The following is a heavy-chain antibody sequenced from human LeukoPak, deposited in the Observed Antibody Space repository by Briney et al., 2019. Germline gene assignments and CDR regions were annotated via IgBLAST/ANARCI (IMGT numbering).Heavy chain of an antibody. CDR1: GGTSNSHA. D-gene: IGHD3-22*01. Sequence: ASVKVSCKASGGTSNSHAISWVRQAPGRGLEWMGRIIPNLGTTTRAQNFQDRVTLTADKSTNTAYMELTSLTSDDTAVYYCATTNDGGGYQWGDFFDFWGQGTLVTVSS. CDR3: ATTNDGGGYQWGDFFDF. J-gene: IGHJ4*02. CDR2: IIPNLGTT. V-gene: IGHV1-69*04.